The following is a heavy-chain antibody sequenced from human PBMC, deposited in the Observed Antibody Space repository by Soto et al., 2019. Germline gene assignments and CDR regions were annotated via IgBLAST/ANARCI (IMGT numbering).Heavy chain of an antibody. J-gene: IGHJ5*02. D-gene: IGHD6-6*01. Sequence: XTLCLPCTVSGGSLTSNDWTWIRLTAGKGFEWIARSCTSGTTDYNPSLKCRLSMSLHASKNQFSLILASGTAADTGIYYCARERAAPRWIDPWGQGSLVTVSS. V-gene: IGHV4-4*07. CDR3: ARERAAPRWIDP. CDR2: SCTSGTT. CDR1: GGSLTSND.